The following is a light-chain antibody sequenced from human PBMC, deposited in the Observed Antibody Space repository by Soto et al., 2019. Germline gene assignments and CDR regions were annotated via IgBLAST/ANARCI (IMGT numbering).Light chain of an antibody. V-gene: IGLV1-40*01. J-gene: IGLJ2*01. Sequence: QSVLTQPPSVSGAPGQRVTISCTGSSSNFGAGYDVHWYQQLPGTAPKLLIYGDSNRPSGVPDRFSGSKSGTSASLAITGLQAEDEADYYCQSYDSGLSAVVFGGGTKLTVL. CDR3: QSYDSGLSAVV. CDR1: SSNFGAGYD. CDR2: GDS.